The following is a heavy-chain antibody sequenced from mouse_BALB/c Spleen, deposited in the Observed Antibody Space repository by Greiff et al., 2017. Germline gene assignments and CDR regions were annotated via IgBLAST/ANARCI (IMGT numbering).Heavy chain of an antibody. J-gene: IGHJ4*01. CDR3: ARRPIYDGYYPYAMDD. Sequence: VKLMESGAELVRPGTSVKISCKASGYAFTNYWLGWVKQRPGHGLEWIGDIYPGSGNTYYNEKFKGKATLTADKSSSTAYMQLSSLTSEDSAVYFCARRPIYDGYYPYAMDDGGKGTSVTVSS. V-gene: IGHV1-63*01. CDR1: GYAFTNYW. CDR2: IYPGSGNT. D-gene: IGHD2-3*01.